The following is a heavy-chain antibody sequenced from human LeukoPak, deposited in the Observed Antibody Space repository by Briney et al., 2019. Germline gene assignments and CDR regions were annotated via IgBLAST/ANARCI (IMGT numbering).Heavy chain of an antibody. Sequence: PGGSLRFFCAASGFTFSSYEMNWVRQAPGKGLEWVSYILNSGTTTYYADSVKGRFTISRDNAKKSLYLQMNSLRAEDTGVYYCARDPPDYWGEGFLVTVSS. V-gene: IGHV3-48*03. J-gene: IGHJ4*02. CDR1: GFTFSSYE. CDR3: ARDPPDY. CDR2: ILNSGTTT.